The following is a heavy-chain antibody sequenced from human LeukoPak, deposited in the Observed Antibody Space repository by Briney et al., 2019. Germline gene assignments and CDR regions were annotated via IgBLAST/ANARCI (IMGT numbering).Heavy chain of an antibody. J-gene: IGHJ6*03. D-gene: IGHD2-15*01. CDR1: GFTFSSYN. V-gene: IGHV3-30*18. CDR2: ISYDGSNK. Sequence: PGGSLRLSCAASGFTFSSYNMNWVRQAPGKGLEWVAVISYDGSNKYYADSVKGRFTISRDNSKNTLYLQMNSLRAEDTAVYYCAKDGYCSGGSCYSGGCYMDVWGKRTTVTVSS. CDR3: AKDGYCSGGSCYSGGCYMDV.